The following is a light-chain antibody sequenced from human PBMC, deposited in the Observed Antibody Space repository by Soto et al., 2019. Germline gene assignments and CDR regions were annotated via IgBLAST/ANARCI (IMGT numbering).Light chain of an antibody. Sequence: QSALTQPPSVSGSPGQSVTISCTGTSSDVGGYNYVSWYQQHPGKAPKFIIYDVTKRPSGVPDRFTGSKSGNTASLTISGLRAEDEADYYCCSYAGSFAYVFGTGTKLTVL. CDR3: CSYAGSFAYV. CDR2: DVT. J-gene: IGLJ1*01. CDR1: SSDVGGYNY. V-gene: IGLV2-11*01.